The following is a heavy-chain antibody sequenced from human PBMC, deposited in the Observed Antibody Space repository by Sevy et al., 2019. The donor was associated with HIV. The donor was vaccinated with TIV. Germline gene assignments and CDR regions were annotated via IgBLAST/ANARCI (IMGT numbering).Heavy chain of an antibody. Sequence: GGSLRLSCAASGFTFSSYSMNWVRQAPGKGLEWVSYISSSSSTIYYADSVKGRFTISSDNAKNSLYLQMNSLRDEDTAVYYCTRGSTTVVTPGSFDIWGQGTMVTVSS. J-gene: IGHJ3*02. CDR3: TRGSTTVVTPGSFDI. CDR2: ISSSSSTI. V-gene: IGHV3-48*02. D-gene: IGHD4-17*01. CDR1: GFTFSSYS.